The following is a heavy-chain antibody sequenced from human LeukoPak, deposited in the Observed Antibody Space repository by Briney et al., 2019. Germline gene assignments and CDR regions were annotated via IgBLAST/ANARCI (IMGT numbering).Heavy chain of an antibody. D-gene: IGHD5-18*01. CDR3: ARGGTAMVFDSAFDI. CDR2: INPSGGST. CDR1: GYTFTSYY. V-gene: IGHV1-46*01. Sequence: ASVKVSCKASGYTFTSYYIHWVRQAPGQGLEWMGIINPSGGSTSYAQMFQGRATMTRDMSTSTVYMELSSLRYEDTAVYYCARGGTAMVFDSAFDIWGQGTMVTVSS. J-gene: IGHJ3*02.